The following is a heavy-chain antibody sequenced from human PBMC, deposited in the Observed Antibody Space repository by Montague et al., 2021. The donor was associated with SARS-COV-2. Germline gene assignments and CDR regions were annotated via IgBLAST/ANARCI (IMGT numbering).Heavy chain of an antibody. CDR1: GGSISSSSYY. CDR2: IFYSGST. J-gene: IGHJ4*02. Sequence: SETLSLTYTVSGGSISSSSYYWGWLRQPPGQGLVWIGRIFYSGSTDYNPSLKSRVTISVDTSKNQFSLKLSSVTAADTAVYYCASMVRAQVYYFDYWGQGTLVTVSA. V-gene: IGHV4-39*01. D-gene: IGHD3-10*01. CDR3: ASMVRAQVYYFDY.